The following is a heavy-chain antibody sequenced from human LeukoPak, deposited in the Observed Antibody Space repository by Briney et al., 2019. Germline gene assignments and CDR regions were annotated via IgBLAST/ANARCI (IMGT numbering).Heavy chain of an antibody. CDR3: ATETNGRHYDY. CDR2: ICPTGFDR. J-gene: IGHJ4*02. V-gene: IGHV3-21*06. D-gene: IGHD1-14*01. CDR1: GLTFSTSG. Sequence: GGSLRLSCTASGLTFSTSGFNWVRQAPGKGLEWVASICPTGFDRYHADSIKGRFTISRDNANNFLYLKMDSLRAEDTAVYYCATETNGRHYDYWGQGTLLTVSS.